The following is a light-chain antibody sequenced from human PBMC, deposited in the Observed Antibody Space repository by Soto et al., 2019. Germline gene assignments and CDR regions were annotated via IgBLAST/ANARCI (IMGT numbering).Light chain of an antibody. V-gene: IGKV3-11*01. J-gene: IGKJ1*01. CDR3: QQRSNWPIT. Sequence: EMVWTQSPATLSLSPGERATLPCRASQSVSSYLAWYQQKPGQAPRLLIYDASNRATGIPARFSGSGSGTDFTLTISRLEPEDFAVYYCQQRSNWPITFGQGTKVDIK. CDR1: QSVSSY. CDR2: DAS.